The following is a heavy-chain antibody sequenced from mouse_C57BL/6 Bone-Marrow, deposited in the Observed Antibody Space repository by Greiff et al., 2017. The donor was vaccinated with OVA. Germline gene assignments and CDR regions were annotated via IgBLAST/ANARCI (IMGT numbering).Heavy chain of an antibody. CDR1: GYTFTDYE. V-gene: IGHV1-15*01. Sequence: QVHVKQSGAELVRPGASVTLSCKASGYTFTDYEMHWVKQTPVHGLEWIGAIDPETGGTAYNQKFKGKAILTADKSSSTAYMELRSLTSEDSAVYYCTNLPYWGQGTTLTVSS. CDR2: IDPETGGT. CDR3: TNLPY. J-gene: IGHJ2*01.